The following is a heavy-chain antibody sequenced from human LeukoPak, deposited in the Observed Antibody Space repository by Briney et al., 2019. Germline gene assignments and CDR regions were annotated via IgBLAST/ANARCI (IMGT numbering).Heavy chain of an antibody. J-gene: IGHJ4*02. Sequence: PSETLSLTCAVYGGSFSSYYWSWIRQPPGKGLEWIGEINHSGSTNYNPSLKSRVTISVDTSKNQFSLKLSSVTAADTAVYYCAGRVITGIHFDYWGQGTLVTVSS. CDR3: AGRVITGIHFDY. D-gene: IGHD1-20*01. CDR2: INHSGST. CDR1: GGSFSSYY. V-gene: IGHV4-34*01.